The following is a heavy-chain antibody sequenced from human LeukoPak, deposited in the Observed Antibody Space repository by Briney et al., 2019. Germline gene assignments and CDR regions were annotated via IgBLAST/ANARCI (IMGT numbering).Heavy chain of an antibody. CDR2: ISAYNGNT. J-gene: IGHJ5*02. CDR3: ARDRGQYATPSWFDP. CDR1: GYTFTSYG. D-gene: IGHD2-2*01. V-gene: IGHV1-18*04. Sequence: ASVTVSYKASGYTFTSYGISWVRQAPGQGLEWMGWISAYNGNTNYAQKLQGRVTITTDTSTSTAYMELRSLRSDDTAVYYCARDRGQYATPSWFDPWGQGTLVTVSS.